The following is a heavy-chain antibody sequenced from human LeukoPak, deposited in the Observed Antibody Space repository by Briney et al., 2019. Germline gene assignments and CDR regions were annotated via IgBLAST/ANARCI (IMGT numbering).Heavy chain of an antibody. D-gene: IGHD2-21*01. Sequence: GGSLRLSCAASGFTLSSYWMHWVRQAPGKGLVWVSRINSDGSSTSYADSVKGRFTISRDNAKNTLYLQMNSLRAEDTAVYYCARESKGERYFDYWGQGTLVTVSS. CDR1: GFTLSSYW. V-gene: IGHV3-74*01. CDR2: INSDGSST. J-gene: IGHJ4*02. CDR3: ARESKGERYFDY.